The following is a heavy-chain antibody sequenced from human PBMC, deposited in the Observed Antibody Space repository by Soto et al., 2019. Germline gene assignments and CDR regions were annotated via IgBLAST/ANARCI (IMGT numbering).Heavy chain of an antibody. CDR1: GFLFRDYL. Sequence: GGALRLSCAAPGFLFRDYLMAWVRQSPGKGLEWVANIKEDGSRKYYMESAKGRITISRDNAKNSLFLQMNSLRVEDTAVYYCVSFEAIGSWGQGTLVTVSS. J-gene: IGHJ4*02. CDR2: IKEDGSRK. V-gene: IGHV3-7*01. CDR3: VSFEAIGS.